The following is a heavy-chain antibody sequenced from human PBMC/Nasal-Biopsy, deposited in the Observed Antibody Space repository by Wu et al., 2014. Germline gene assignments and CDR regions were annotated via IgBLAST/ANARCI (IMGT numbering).Heavy chain of an antibody. J-gene: IGHJ4*02. CDR1: GDSVSSATST. CDR3: AGTLLGWSRPGGAFDS. Sequence: AISGDSVSSATSTWDWFRQSPSRGLEWLGRTYFRSQWHTDYAVSVKSRMTITSDTSKNQFSLHLSSVTLEDTAVYYCAGTLLGWSRPGGAFDSWGPGNPGHRLL. CDR2: TYFRSQWHT. V-gene: IGHV6-1*01. D-gene: IGHD3-16*01.